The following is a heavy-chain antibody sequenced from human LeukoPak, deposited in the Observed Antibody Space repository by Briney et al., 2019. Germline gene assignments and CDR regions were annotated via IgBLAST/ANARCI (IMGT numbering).Heavy chain of an antibody. CDR2: INHSGST. Sequence: SQTLSLTCTVSGGSISSGGYYWSWIRQPPGKGLEWIGEINHSGSTNYNPSLKSRVTVSVDASKSQFSLKLSSMTAADTAVYYCARPHINSGRYYYMDVWGKGTTVTVSS. V-gene: IGHV4-30-2*01. D-gene: IGHD3-22*01. J-gene: IGHJ6*03. CDR1: GGSISSGGYY. CDR3: ARPHINSGRYYYMDV.